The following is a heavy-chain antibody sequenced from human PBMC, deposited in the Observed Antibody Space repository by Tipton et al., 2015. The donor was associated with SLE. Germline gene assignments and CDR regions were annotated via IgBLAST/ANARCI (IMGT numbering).Heavy chain of an antibody. CDR1: GFSISSGYY. CDR2: ISYSETT. V-gene: IGHV4-61*01. J-gene: IGHJ4*02. Sequence: GLVKPSETLSLNCAVSGFSISSGYYWAWIRQSPGKGLEWIGYISYSETTNYNPSLKSRVTISVDTSKNQFSLKLRSVTAADTAVYYCAGAWQGYGSNWAHFDYWGQGTLVTVSS. CDR3: AGAWQGYGSNWAHFDY. D-gene: IGHD6-13*01.